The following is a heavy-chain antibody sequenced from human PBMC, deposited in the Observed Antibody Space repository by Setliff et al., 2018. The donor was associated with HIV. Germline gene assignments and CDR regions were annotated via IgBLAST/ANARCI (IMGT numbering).Heavy chain of an antibody. CDR3: ARGRSQSGSHWVFDY. Sequence: GGSLRLSCAASGFTFSDYYMSWIRQAPGKGLEWVSYISSSSSYTNYADSVKGRFTISRDNAKNSLYLQMNSLRAEDTAVYYCARGRSQSGSHWVFDYWGQGTLVTVSS. D-gene: IGHD1-26*01. CDR1: GFTFSDYY. J-gene: IGHJ4*02. V-gene: IGHV3-11*05. CDR2: ISSSSSYT.